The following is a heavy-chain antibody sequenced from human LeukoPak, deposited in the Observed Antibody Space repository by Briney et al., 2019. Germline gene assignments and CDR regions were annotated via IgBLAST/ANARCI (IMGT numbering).Heavy chain of an antibody. CDR1: GGSFSGYY. Sequence: TSETLSLTCAVYGGSFSGYYWSWIRQPPGKGLEWIGEINHSGSTNYNPSLKSRVTISVDTSKNQFSLQLNSVTPEDTAVYYCARTQGQFDIWGQGTMVTVSS. V-gene: IGHV4-34*01. J-gene: IGHJ3*02. CDR2: INHSGST. CDR3: ARTQGQFDI.